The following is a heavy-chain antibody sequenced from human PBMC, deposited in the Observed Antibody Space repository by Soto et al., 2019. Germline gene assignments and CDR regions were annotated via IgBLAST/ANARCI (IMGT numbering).Heavy chain of an antibody. CDR1: GFTFSSYS. CDR3: ARDRVSIDGAFDI. Sequence: GGSLRLSCAASGFTFSSYSMNWVRQAPGKGLEWVSSISSSSSYIYYADSVKGRFTISRDNAKNSLFLQMNSLRAEDTAVYYCARDRVSIDGAFDIWGQGTMVTVSS. D-gene: IGHD2-8*01. CDR2: ISSSSSYI. J-gene: IGHJ3*02. V-gene: IGHV3-21*01.